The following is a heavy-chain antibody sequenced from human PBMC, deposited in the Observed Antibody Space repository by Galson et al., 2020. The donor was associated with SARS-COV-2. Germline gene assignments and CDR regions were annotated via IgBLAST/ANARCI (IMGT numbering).Heavy chain of an antibody. Sequence: GESLKISCAASGFTFSSYGMHWVRQAPGKGLEWVAVIWYDGSNKYYADSVKGRFTISRDNSKNTLYLQMNSLRAEDTAVYYCARRIGHAFDIWGQGTMVTVSS. J-gene: IGHJ3*02. CDR1: GFTFSSYG. CDR3: ARRIGHAFDI. V-gene: IGHV3-33*01. CDR2: IWYDGSNK.